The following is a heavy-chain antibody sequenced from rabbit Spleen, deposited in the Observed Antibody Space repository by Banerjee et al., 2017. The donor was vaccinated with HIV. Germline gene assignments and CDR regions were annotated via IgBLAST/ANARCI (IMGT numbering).Heavy chain of an antibody. CDR3: ARDSGTSFSTYGMDL. V-gene: IGHV1S40*01. CDR1: GFSFSSSDY. CDR2: IYAGGSGNP. J-gene: IGHJ6*01. Sequence: QSLEESGGGLVQPVGSLALTCKASGFSFSSSDYICWVRQAPGKGLEWIACIYAGGSGNPYSATWAKGRFTISKASSTTVTLQMTSLTVADTATYFCARDSGTSFSTYGMDLWGPGTLVTVS. D-gene: IGHD8-1*01.